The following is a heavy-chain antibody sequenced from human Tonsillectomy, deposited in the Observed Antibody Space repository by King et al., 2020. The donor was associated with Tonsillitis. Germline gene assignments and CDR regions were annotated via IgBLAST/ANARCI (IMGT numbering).Heavy chain of an antibody. J-gene: IGHJ4*02. D-gene: IGHD3-16*01. V-gene: IGHV3-30*02. CDR2: IWYDGSNK. CDR3: ATRDLGGSYFDY. CDR1: GFTFSSYG. Sequence: VQLVESGGGVVQPGESLRITCAASGFTFSSYGMHWVRQAPGKGLEWVAFIWYDGSNKYYADSVKGRFTISRDNSKNTLFLQMNSLRAEDTAVYYCATRDLGGSYFDYWGQGTLVTVSS.